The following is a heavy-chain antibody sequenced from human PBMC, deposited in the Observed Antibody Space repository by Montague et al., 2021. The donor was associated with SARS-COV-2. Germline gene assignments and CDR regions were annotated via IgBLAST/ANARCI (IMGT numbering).Heavy chain of an antibody. Sequence: CAISGDSVPSNIATWNWIRQSPSKGLEWLGRTYYRSKWYNDYAVSVKSRVIINPDTSNNRISLQSNSVTPEDTAVYYCARAYCGGDCYFYWYFDLWGRGTLVTVSS. V-gene: IGHV6-1*01. D-gene: IGHD2-21*02. CDR3: ARAYCGGDCYFYWYFDL. CDR1: GDSVPSNIAT. CDR2: TYYRSKWYN. J-gene: IGHJ2*01.